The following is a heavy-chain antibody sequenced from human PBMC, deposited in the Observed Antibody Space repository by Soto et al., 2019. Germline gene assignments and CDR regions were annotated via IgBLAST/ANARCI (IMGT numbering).Heavy chain of an antibody. CDR3: ARSIGYCSGGSCSYFDY. CDR2: IIPILGIA. CDR1: GGTFSSYT. Sequence: SVKVSCKASGGTFSSYTISWVRQAPGQGLEWMGRIIPILGIANYAQKFQGRVTITADKSTSTAYMELSSLRSEDTAVFYCARSIGYCSGGSCSYFDYWGQGTLVTVSS. V-gene: IGHV1-69*02. J-gene: IGHJ4*02. D-gene: IGHD2-15*01.